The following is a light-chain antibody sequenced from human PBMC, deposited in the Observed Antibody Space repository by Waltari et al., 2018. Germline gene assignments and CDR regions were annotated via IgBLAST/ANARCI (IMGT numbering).Light chain of an antibody. CDR1: QSVSSSY. Sequence: EIVLTQSPGTLSLSPGERATLSCRASQSVSSSYLAWYQQKPGQAPRVLIHGASNRATGIPDRFSVIGSGTDFTLTISRLEPEDFAVYYCQQYVSSPWTFGQGTKVEIK. CDR3: QQYVSSPWT. V-gene: IGKV3-20*01. J-gene: IGKJ1*01. CDR2: GAS.